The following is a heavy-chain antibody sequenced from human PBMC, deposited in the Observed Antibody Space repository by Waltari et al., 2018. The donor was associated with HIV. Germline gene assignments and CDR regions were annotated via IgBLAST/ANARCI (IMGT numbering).Heavy chain of an antibody. V-gene: IGHV3-48*01. D-gene: IGHD1-26*01. J-gene: IGHJ6*02. CDR3: ARDQGYSGSPRGMDV. Sequence: EVHLVESGGGLVQPGGSLRLSCAASGFTFSAASGFTFSSYIMNWVRQAPGKGLEWVSYISSSSSTIYYVDSVKGRFTISRDNAKNSLYLQMNSLRAEDTAVYYCARDQGYSGSPRGMDVWGQGTTVTVSS. CDR1: GFTFSSYI. CDR2: ISSSSSTI.